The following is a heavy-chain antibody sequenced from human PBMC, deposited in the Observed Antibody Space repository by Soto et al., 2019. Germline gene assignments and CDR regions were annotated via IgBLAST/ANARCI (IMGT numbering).Heavy chain of an antibody. Sequence: ASVKVSCKASGYTFTSYAMHWVRQAPGQRLEWMGWINAGNGNTKYSQKFQGRVTITRDTSASTAYMELSSLRSEDTAVYYCARDQGYSYGYPHDAFDIWGQGTMVTVSS. CDR3: ARDQGYSYGYPHDAFDI. CDR1: GYTFTSYA. V-gene: IGHV1-3*01. D-gene: IGHD5-18*01. J-gene: IGHJ3*02. CDR2: INAGNGNT.